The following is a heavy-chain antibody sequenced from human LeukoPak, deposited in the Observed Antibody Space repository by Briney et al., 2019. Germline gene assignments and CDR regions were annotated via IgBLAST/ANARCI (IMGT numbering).Heavy chain of an antibody. V-gene: IGHV3-33*01. J-gene: IGHJ4*02. CDR2: IWYDGSYK. CDR1: GFTFSSYG. CDR3: AREQLTAYYFDY. Sequence: GGSLRLSCAASGFTFSSYGMHWVRQAPGKGLEWVAVIWYDGSYKFYADFVKGRFTISRDNSKNTLYLQMNSLRAEDTAVYFCAREQLTAYYFDYWAQGTLVTVSS. D-gene: IGHD1-1*01.